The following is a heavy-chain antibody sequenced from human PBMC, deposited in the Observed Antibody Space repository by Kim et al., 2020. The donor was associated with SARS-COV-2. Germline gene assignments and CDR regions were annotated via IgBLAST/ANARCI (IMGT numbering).Heavy chain of an antibody. D-gene: IGHD3-3*01. CDR3: ARLMDVRFWIYYFDY. CDR1: GFTFSSYW. CDR2: IKQDGSEK. Sequence: GGSLRLSCAASGFTFSSYWMSWVRQAPGKGLEWVANIKQDGSEKYYVDSVKGRFTISRDNAKNSLYLQMNSLRAEDTAVYYCARLMDVRFWIYYFDYWGQGTLVTVSS. J-gene: IGHJ4*02. V-gene: IGHV3-7*03.